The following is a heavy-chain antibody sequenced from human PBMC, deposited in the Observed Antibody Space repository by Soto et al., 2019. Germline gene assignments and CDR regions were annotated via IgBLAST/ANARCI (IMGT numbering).Heavy chain of an antibody. Sequence: PGGSLRLSCAASGFPFSSYSMSWVRQAPGKGLDWVASVSGSGGSTYYADSVKGRSTISRDNSKNTLFLQLNSLRGEDTAVYYCARYSGYDAFDIWGQGTMVTVSS. CDR2: VSGSGGST. J-gene: IGHJ3*02. CDR1: GFPFSSYS. CDR3: ARYSGYDAFDI. V-gene: IGHV3-23*01. D-gene: IGHD5-12*01.